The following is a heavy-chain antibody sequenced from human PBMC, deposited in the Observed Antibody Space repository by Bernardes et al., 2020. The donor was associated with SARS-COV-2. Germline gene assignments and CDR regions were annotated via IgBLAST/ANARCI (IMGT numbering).Heavy chain of an antibody. J-gene: IGHJ6*02. V-gene: IGHV1-24*01. CDR1: GYSLNGLS. Sequence: ASVKVSCKFSGYSLNGLSIHWVRQAPGKGLEWVGGFDREHVETFYAEKFQGRIIMTEDTTIDTAYMELSSLKSEDTAVYYCATDYYSGYHGNVDVWGQGTAVTVSS. CDR3: ATDYYSGYHGNVDV. CDR2: FDREHVET. D-gene: IGHD5-12*01.